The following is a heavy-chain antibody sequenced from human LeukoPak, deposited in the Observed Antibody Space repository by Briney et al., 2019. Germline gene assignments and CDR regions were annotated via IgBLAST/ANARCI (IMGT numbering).Heavy chain of an antibody. CDR2: FSGSGGRT. CDR1: GFTFSSYG. D-gene: IGHD3-22*01. CDR3: AKDRGSGYLYFQH. J-gene: IGHJ1*01. Sequence: GGSLRLSCAASGFTFSSYGMSWVRQAPGKGLEWVSSFSGSGGRTYFADSVKGRFTISRDNSKNTLYLQMNSLRAEDTAIYYCAKDRGSGYLYFQHWGQGTLVTVSS. V-gene: IGHV3-23*01.